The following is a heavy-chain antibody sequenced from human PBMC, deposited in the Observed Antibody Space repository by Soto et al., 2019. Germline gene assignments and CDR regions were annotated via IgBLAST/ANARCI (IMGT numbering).Heavy chain of an antibody. CDR1: GYTFTSDG. Sequence: ASVKVSCKASGYTFTSDGISWARQAPGQGLEWMGWISAYNGNTNYAQKLQGRVTMTTDTSTSTAYMELRSLRSDDTAVHYCARDGGSSWNYYYYYYGMDVWGQGTTVTVSS. J-gene: IGHJ6*02. D-gene: IGHD6-13*01. V-gene: IGHV1-18*01. CDR2: ISAYNGNT. CDR3: ARDGGSSWNYYYYYYGMDV.